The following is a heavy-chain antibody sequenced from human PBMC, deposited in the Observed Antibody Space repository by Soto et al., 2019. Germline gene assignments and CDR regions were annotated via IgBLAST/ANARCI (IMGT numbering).Heavy chain of an antibody. J-gene: IGHJ4*02. CDR1: GYTFTSYG. D-gene: IGHD1-26*01. CDR3: ARGEAAEYYYYYFDY. Sequence: ASVKVSCTASGYTFTSYGISWVRQAPGQGLEWMGWISAYNGNTNYAQKLQGRVTMTTDTSTSTAYMELRSLRSDDTAVYYCARGEAAEYYYYYFDYWGQGTLVTVSS. V-gene: IGHV1-18*01. CDR2: ISAYNGNT.